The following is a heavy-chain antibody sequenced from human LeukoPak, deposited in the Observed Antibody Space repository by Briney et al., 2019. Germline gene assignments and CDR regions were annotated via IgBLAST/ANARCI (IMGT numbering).Heavy chain of an antibody. CDR3: ARDRVYYYDSRKGFDY. CDR2: INRSGST. D-gene: IGHD3-22*01. J-gene: IGHJ4*02. Sequence: PSETLSLTCAVYGGSFSGYYWSWIRQPPGKGLEWIGEINRSGSTNYNPSLKSRVTISVDTSKNQFSLKLSSVTAADTAVYYCARDRVYYYDSRKGFDYWGQGTLVTVSS. CDR1: GGSFSGYY. V-gene: IGHV4-34*01.